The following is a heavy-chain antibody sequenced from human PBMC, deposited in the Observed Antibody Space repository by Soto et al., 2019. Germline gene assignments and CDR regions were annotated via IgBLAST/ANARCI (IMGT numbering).Heavy chain of an antibody. D-gene: IGHD5-12*01. J-gene: IGHJ6*01. Sequence: GASVKVSCKASGCTFNNYPITWVRQAPGQGLEWMGGSIPIFGTANYAQKFQGRVTISVDESTSTAYMELSSLRSEDTAVYYCARGRGYSGDDHYYYFDMEVWGQGTTVSVSS. CDR3: ARGRGYSGDDHYYYFDMEV. V-gene: IGHV1-69*13. CDR1: GCTFNNYP. CDR2: SIPIFGTA.